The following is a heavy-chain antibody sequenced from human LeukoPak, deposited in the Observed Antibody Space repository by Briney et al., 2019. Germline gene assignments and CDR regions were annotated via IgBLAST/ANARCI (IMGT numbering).Heavy chain of an antibody. V-gene: IGHV3-23*01. CDR2: VGRSGANT. CDR3: VKDRPCDICMPMDA. J-gene: IGHJ6*02. CDR1: GFTFTSYS. D-gene: IGHD2-2*01. Sequence: PGGSLRLSCGASGFTFTSYSMSWVRQAPGKGLEWVSGVGRSGANTYYAVSVKGRFTISRDNSKNTVYLQLNSLRVEDTAIYYCVKDRPCDICMPMDAWGQGTTVTVSS.